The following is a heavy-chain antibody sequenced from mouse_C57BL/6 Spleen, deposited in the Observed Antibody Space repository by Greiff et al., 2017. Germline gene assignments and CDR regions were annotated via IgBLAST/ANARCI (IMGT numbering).Heavy chain of an antibody. CDR3: ARVGYYAY. CDR1: GYTFTSYW. D-gene: IGHD1-1*01. J-gene: IGHJ2*01. V-gene: IGHV1-69*01. Sequence: VQLQQPGAELVMPGASVKLSCKASGYTFTSYWMHWVKQRPGQGLEWIGEIDPSDSYTNYNQKFKGKSTLTVDKSSSTAYMQLSSLTSEDSAVYYCARVGYYAYWGQGTTLTVSS. CDR2: IDPSDSYT.